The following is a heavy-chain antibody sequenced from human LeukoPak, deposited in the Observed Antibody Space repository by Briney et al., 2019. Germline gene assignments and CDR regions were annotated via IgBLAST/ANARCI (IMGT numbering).Heavy chain of an antibody. V-gene: IGHV3-64*01. CDR3: ARYCNGVTCYSGYDY. J-gene: IGHJ4*02. CDR1: GFTFSSYA. Sequence: GGSLRLSCAASGFTFSSYAMHWVRPPPAKGPEYVSAISTNGGGTYYAHSVKSRFTIPRDNSKNTLYLQTGSLRAEDMAVYFCARYCNGVTCYSGYDYWGQGTLVTVSS. CDR2: ISTNGGGT. D-gene: IGHD2-15*01.